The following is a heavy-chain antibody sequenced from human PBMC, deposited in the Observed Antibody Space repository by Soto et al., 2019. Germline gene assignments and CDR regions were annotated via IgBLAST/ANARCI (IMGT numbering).Heavy chain of an antibody. Sequence: SETLSLTCTVSGGSIVTCSYYWSWIRQHPGKGLEWIGYIYYIGSTYYKSSLRSRVTISLDTSKNRFSLNLSSVTAADTAVYFCARVFRRGRGYSGYGFHFLRQGPTITVYS. CDR1: GGSIVTCSYY. CDR3: ARVFRRGRGYSGYGFHF. CDR2: IYYIGST. V-gene: IGHV4-31*03. J-gene: IGHJ4*02. D-gene: IGHD5-12*01.